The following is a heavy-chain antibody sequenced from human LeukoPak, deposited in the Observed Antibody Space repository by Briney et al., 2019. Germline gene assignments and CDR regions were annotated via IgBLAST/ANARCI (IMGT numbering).Heavy chain of an antibody. CDR2: IISIFGTA. D-gene: IGHD3-22*01. J-gene: IGHJ4*02. CDR1: GGTFSSYA. Sequence: SVKVSCKASGGTFSSYAISWVRQAPGQGLEWMGRIISIFGTANYAQKFQGRVTITTDESTSTAYMELRSLRSEDTAVYYCAGEQYYYDSSGYPKYFDYWGQGTLVTVSS. V-gene: IGHV1-69*05. CDR3: AGEQYYYDSSGYPKYFDY.